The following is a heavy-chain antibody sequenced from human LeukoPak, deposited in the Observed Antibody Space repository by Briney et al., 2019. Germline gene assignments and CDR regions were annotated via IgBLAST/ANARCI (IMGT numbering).Heavy chain of an antibody. CDR2: IYTSGST. J-gene: IGHJ6*02. V-gene: IGHV4-4*07. CDR1: GGSISAYY. Sequence: SETLSLTCTVSGGSISAYYCSWIRQPAGTGLEWIGRIYTSGSTSYNSSLKSRVTMSVDTSKNQFSLTLSSVTAADTAIYYCARRQYHYYGMDVWGQGTTVTVSS. D-gene: IGHD2-2*01. CDR3: ARRQYHYYGMDV.